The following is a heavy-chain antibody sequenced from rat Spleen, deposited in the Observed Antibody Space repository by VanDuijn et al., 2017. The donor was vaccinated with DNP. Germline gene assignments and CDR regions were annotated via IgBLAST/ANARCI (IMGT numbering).Heavy chain of an antibody. J-gene: IGHJ4*01. CDR1: GYSITSSYR. CDR2: INTAGST. D-gene: IGHD1-4*01. V-gene: IGHV3-3*01. Sequence: EVQLQESGPGLVKPSQSLSLTCSVTGYSITSSYRWSWIRKFPENKLEWMGSINTAGSTNYNPSLKSRISITRDTSKNQFFLKVNSVTAEDTATYYCARWPGYNPPYAMDAWGQGTSVTVSS. CDR3: ARWPGYNPPYAMDA.